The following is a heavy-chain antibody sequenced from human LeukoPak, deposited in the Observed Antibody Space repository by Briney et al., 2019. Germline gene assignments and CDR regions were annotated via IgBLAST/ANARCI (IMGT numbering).Heavy chain of an antibody. D-gene: IGHD3-22*01. J-gene: IGHJ3*02. CDR1: GFTFSSYG. CDR3: AKDSLYDSSGVDAFDI. V-gene: IGHV3-30*02. Sequence: PGGSLRLSCAASGFTFSSYGMHWVRQAPGKGLEWVAFIRYDGSNKYYADSVKGRFTISRDNSKNTLYLQMNSLRAEDTAVYYCAKDSLYDSSGVDAFDIWGQGTMVTVSS. CDR2: IRYDGSNK.